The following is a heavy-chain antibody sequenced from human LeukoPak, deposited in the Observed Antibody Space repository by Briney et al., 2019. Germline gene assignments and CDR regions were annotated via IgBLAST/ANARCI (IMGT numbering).Heavy chain of an antibody. CDR3: AKDQRSPGYFDY. J-gene: IGHJ4*02. Sequence: PGGSLRLSCAASEFTFSNYAMTWVRRAPGKGLKWVARIKAKIHGETIDYAAPVRGRFIISRDDSRNTVYLQMNSLRAEDTAVYYCAKDQRSPGYFDYWGQGTLVTVSS. CDR1: EFTFSNYA. CDR2: IKAKIHGETI. V-gene: IGHV3-15*01.